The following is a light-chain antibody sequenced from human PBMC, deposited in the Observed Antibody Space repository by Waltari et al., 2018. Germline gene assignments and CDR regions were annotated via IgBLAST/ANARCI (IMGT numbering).Light chain of an antibody. CDR2: STN. CDR3: VLYVGGGSWV. J-gene: IGLJ3*02. CDR1: SGSVSSNYY. V-gene: IGLV8-61*01. Sequence: QTVVTQEPSFSVSPGGTVTLTCGLSSGSVSSNYYPIWFQQTPGQAPRTLIYSTNTRSSGVSDRFSGSILGNRAALTITGAQANDESDYYCVLYVGGGSWVFGGGTKLTVL.